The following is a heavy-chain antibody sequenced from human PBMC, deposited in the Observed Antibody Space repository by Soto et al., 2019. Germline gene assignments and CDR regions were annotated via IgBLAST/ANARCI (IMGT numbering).Heavy chain of an antibody. CDR1: GGPVGYTSFY. CDR3: ARASGYSYGYQPDY. J-gene: IGHJ4*02. D-gene: IGHD5-18*01. CDR2: VHHSVTT. V-gene: IGHV4-39*07. Sequence: SETLSLTCDVSGGPVGYTSFYWGWLRQSPGKGLEWIGSVHHSVTTYYNPSLKGRVTISMDTSKNQFSLRLTSVTAADTAVYYCARASGYSYGYQPDYWGQGTLVTVSS.